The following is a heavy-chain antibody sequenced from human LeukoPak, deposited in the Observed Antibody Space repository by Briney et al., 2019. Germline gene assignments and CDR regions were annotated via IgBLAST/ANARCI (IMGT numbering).Heavy chain of an antibody. CDR1: GFNFSNYG. CDR2: IWFDGSNR. D-gene: IGHD6-19*01. Sequence: GGSLRLPRAASGFNFSNYGIHWVRQAPGKGLEWVSVIWFDGSNRYYEKSVKGRFTVSRDDSKNTVYLQMNSLRAEDTAVYYCTTLTVASNFDYWGQGTLVTVSS. CDR3: TTLTVASNFDY. V-gene: IGHV3-33*01. J-gene: IGHJ4*02.